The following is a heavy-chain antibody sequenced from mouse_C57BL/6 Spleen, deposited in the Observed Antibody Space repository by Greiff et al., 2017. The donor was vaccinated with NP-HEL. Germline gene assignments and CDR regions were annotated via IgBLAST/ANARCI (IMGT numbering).Heavy chain of an antibody. CDR3: ASRPSNYFYAMDY. V-gene: IGHV5-17*01. J-gene: IGHJ4*01. CDR2: ISSGSSTI. D-gene: IGHD2-5*01. CDR1: GFTFSDYG. Sequence: EVMLVESGGGLVKPGGSLKLSCAASGFTFSDYGMHWVRQAPEKGLEWVAYISSGSSTIYYADTVKGRFTISRDNAKNTLFLQMTSLRSEDTAMYYCASRPSNYFYAMDYWGQGTSVTVSS.